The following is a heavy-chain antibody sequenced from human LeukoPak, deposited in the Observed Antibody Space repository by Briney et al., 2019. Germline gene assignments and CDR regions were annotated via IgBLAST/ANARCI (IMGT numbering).Heavy chain of an antibody. J-gene: IGHJ4*02. CDR1: GFSFGGYG. CDR2: IWYDASNK. Sequence: GGSLRLXCAASGFSFGGYGMHWVRQAPGKGLEWVAHIWYDASNKQYADSVKGRFTTSRDNSKNMLYLEMNNLSVEDTAVYYCTRDILTGYHKYFDYWGQGTLVTVSS. D-gene: IGHD3-9*01. V-gene: IGHV3-33*01. CDR3: TRDILTGYHKYFDY.